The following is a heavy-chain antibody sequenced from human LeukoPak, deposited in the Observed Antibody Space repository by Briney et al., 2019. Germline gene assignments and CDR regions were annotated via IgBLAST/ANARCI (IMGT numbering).Heavy chain of an antibody. CDR1: GASYSGYY. V-gene: IGHV4-34*01. Sequence: SETLSLTCAVHGASYSGYYCNWIRQSPGKGLDWIGEINHRGDTNYSPSLQSRVTMSVDTSKNQFSLRLASVTAADTAIYYCARDPGIRGTAVDYWSQGTLVTVSS. CDR3: ARDPGIRGTAVDY. CDR2: INHRGDT. D-gene: IGHD1-7*01. J-gene: IGHJ4*02.